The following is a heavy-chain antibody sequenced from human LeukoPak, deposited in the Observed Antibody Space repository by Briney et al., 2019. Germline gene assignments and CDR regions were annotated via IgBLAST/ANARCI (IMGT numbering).Heavy chain of an antibody. D-gene: IGHD5-18*01. CDR3: ATIKRGSIYGYFDF. CDR1: GGSISSHY. V-gene: IGHV4-59*11. J-gene: IGHJ4*02. Sequence: SETLSLTCTVSGGSISSHYWSWIRQPPGKGLGWIAYLLDSVNTKDNPSLQSRLTLSADTSKNQFSLRLSSVTAADTAVYYCATIKRGSIYGYFDFWGQGIKVTVSS. CDR2: LLDSVNT.